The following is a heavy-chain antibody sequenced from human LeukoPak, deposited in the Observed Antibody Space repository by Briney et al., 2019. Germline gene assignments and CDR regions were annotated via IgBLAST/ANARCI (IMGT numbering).Heavy chain of an antibody. J-gene: IGHJ4*02. Sequence: ASVKVSCTASGGTFSSYAISWVRQAPGQGLEWMGGIIPIFGTANYAQKFQGGVTITADESTSTAYMELSSLRSEDTAVYYCASSLYDSSGYYYFDYWGQGTLVTVSS. CDR1: GGTFSSYA. V-gene: IGHV1-69*13. CDR2: IIPIFGTA. D-gene: IGHD3-22*01. CDR3: ASSLYDSSGYYYFDY.